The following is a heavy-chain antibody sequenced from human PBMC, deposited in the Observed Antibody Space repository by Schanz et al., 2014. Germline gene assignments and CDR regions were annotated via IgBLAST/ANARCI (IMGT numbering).Heavy chain of an antibody. V-gene: IGHV4-39*07. J-gene: IGHJ4*02. D-gene: IGHD3-10*01. CDR3: ELITLDRGVRNDY. Sequence: QMRLQAAGPGLVRPSETLSLTCSVAGASITTRGYYWGWVRQPPGKGLEWIGEINHSGGTNYNPSLKSRVTMSVDTSKNQFSLILTSVTAADTAVYYCELITLDRGVRNDYWGQGTLVSVSS. CDR2: INHSGGT. CDR1: GASITTRGYY.